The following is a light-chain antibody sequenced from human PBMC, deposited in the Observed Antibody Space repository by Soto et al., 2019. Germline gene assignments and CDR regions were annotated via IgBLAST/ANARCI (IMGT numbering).Light chain of an antibody. V-gene: IGKV3-15*01. Sequence: ILMTQSPATLSVSPGERATLSCRASQSVSNNLAWYQQKPGQAPRHLIYDASTRAPGIPARFSGSGSGTEFTLTISGLQSQDFAVLFCQQYNTWPPWTFGQGTKVEIK. CDR2: DAS. CDR3: QQYNTWPPWT. J-gene: IGKJ1*01. CDR1: QSVSNN.